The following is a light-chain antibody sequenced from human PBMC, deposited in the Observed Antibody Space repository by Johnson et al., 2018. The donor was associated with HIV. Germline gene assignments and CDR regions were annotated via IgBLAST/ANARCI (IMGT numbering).Light chain of an antibody. V-gene: IGLV1-51*02. CDR1: SSNIGNNY. J-gene: IGLJ1*01. Sequence: VLTQPPSVSAAPGQKVTISCSGSSSNIGNNYVSWYQQLPGTAPKLLIYENNKRPSGIPDRFSGSKSGTSATLGITGLQTGDEADYYCETWDSSQSGVCGTGTTVTVL. CDR2: ENN. CDR3: ETWDSSQSGV.